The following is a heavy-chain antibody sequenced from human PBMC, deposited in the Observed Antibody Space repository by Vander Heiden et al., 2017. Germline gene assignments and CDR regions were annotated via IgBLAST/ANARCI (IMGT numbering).Heavy chain of an antibody. J-gene: IGHJ5*02. CDR3: TRDAGDYNWLDP. Sequence: EVRLVESGGGLVQPGGSLTLSCAASGFPLTDSAIHWVRQPSGKGLEWVGRTGTKDETYATSYAASVRGRFTIFRDHSDNTAYLQMNSLKTEDTAVYYCTRDAGDYNWLDPWGQGTLVTVSS. D-gene: IGHD4-17*01. V-gene: IGHV3-73*02. CDR2: TGTKDETYAT. CDR1: GFPLTDSA.